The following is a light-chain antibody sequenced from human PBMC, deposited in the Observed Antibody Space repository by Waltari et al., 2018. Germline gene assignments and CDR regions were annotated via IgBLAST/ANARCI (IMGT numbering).Light chain of an antibody. CDR2: RAS. V-gene: IGKV1-5*03. J-gene: IGKJ1*01. Sequence: DIQMTQSPSTLSASVRDRVTITCRASQSIGTWLAWYQQKPGKAPKLLIYRASSLQSGVPSGFSGSGSGTEFTLTISSLQPDDVATYYCQQYDDYPRTFGQGTKVEVK. CDR3: QQYDDYPRT. CDR1: QSIGTW.